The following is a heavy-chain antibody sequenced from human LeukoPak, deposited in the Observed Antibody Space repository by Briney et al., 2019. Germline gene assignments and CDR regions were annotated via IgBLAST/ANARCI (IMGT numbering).Heavy chain of an antibody. CDR2: ISSSSSYI. CDR1: GFTFSSYS. CDR3: ARDPGSWYPDY. D-gene: IGHD6-13*01. J-gene: IGHJ4*02. Sequence: GGSLRLSCAASGFTFSSYSMNWVRQAPGKGLEWVSSISSSSSYIYYADSVKGRFTISRDNAKNSLYLQMNSLGAEDTAVYYCARDPGSWYPDYWGQGTLVTVSS. V-gene: IGHV3-21*01.